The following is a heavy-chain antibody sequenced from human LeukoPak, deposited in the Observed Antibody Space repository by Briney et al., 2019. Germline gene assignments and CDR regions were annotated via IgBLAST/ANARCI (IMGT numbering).Heavy chain of an antibody. V-gene: IGHV1-8*01. J-gene: IGHJ5*02. D-gene: IGHD4-17*01. CDR2: MNPDSGNT. CDR1: GYTFTIYD. Sequence: ASVKVSCKASGYTFTIYDINWVRQAAGQGLERMGWMNPDSGNTDFAQKFQGRVTMTRNTSISTAYMELSSLTSEDTAVYYCAVHLPGDYLDPWGQGTLVTVSS. CDR3: AVHLPGDYLDP.